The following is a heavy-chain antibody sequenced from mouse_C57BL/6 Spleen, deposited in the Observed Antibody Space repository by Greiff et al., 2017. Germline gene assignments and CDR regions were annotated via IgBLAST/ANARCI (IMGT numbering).Heavy chain of an antibody. CDR2: IYPRDGST. V-gene: IGHV1-85*01. Sequence: QVQLQQSGPELVKPGASVKLSCKASGYTFTSYDINWVKQRPGQGLEWIGWIYPRDGSTKYNAKFKGKGILTVDTSSSTAYMELHSLTSEDSAVYVCARGANYAMDYWGEGTSVTVAS. J-gene: IGHJ4*01. CDR1: GYTFTSYD. CDR3: ARGANYAMDY.